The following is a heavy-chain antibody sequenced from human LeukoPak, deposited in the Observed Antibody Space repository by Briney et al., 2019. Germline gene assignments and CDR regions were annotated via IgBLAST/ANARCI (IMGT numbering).Heavy chain of an antibody. CDR2: ISSSSSTI. J-gene: IGHJ4*02. Sequence: PGGSLRLSCAASGFTFSSYSMNWVRQAPGKGLEWVSYISSSSSTIYYADSVKGRFTISRDNAKNSLYLQMNSLRAEDTAVYYCARDIASRGVILNYFDYWGQGTLVTVSS. D-gene: IGHD3-10*01. V-gene: IGHV3-48*01. CDR1: GFTFSSYS. CDR3: ARDIASRGVILNYFDY.